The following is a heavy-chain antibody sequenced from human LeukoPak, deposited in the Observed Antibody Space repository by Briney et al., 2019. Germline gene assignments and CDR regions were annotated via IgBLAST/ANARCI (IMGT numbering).Heavy chain of an antibody. J-gene: IGHJ4*02. CDR2: ISSSGSTI. D-gene: IGHD3-3*01. CDR3: ARGPASPWYYDFWSGYFDY. V-gene: IGHV3-11*01. Sequence: GGSLRLSCAASGFTFSDYYMSWIRQSPGKGLEWVSYISSSGSTIYYADSVKGRFTISRDNAKNSLYLQMNSLRAEDTAVYYCARGPASPWYYDFWSGYFDYWGQGTLVTASS. CDR1: GFTFSDYY.